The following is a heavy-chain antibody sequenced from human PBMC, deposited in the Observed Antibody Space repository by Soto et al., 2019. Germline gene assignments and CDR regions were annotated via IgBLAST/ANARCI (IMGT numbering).Heavy chain of an antibody. CDR3: GRTSVGPGYYFDY. V-gene: IGHV3-33*01. D-gene: IGHD1-26*01. CDR1: GFTFSRYA. Sequence: QVQLVESGGGVVQPGRSLRLSCAASGFTFSRYAMHWVRQAPGKGLEWVAIICFDGSNEYYADSVKGRFTISRDNSKNTLYLQMNSLIPEDTAVYYCGRTSVGPGYYFDYWGQGTLVTVSS. J-gene: IGHJ4*02. CDR2: ICFDGSNE.